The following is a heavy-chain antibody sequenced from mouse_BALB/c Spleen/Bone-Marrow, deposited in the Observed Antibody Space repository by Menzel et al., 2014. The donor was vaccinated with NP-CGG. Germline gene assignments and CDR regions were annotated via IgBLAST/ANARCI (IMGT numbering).Heavy chain of an antibody. CDR1: GFTFTDYY. D-gene: IGHD1-1*01. V-gene: IGHV7-3*02. CDR2: IRNKANGYTT. Sequence: EVQLVESGGGLVQPGGSLRLSCATSGFTFTDYYMNWVRQPPGKALEWLGFIRNKANGYTTEFSASVEGRFTISRDNSQSILYLQMNTLRAEDSATYYCARDIGGITLDYWGQGTTLTVSS. CDR3: ARDIGGITLDY. J-gene: IGHJ2*01.